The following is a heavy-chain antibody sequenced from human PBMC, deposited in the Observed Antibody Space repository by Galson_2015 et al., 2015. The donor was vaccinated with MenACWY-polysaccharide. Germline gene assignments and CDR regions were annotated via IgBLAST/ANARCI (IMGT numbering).Heavy chain of an antibody. D-gene: IGHD1-7*01. J-gene: IGHJ1*01. CDR3: AKEATAGTVLTRLRIPPKL. CDR2: IGGSGDSR. CDR1: GVTLSSYA. V-gene: IGHV3-23*01. Sequence: SLRLSCAASGVTLSSYAMRWVRQAPGKGLEWVSTIGGSGDSRYYADSVKGRFTISRDNSKNTLYLEMNSLRAEDTAIYYCAKEATAGTVLTRLRIPPKLWGQGSRV.